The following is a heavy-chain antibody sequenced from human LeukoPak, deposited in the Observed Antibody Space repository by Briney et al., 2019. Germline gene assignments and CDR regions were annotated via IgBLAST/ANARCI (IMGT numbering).Heavy chain of an antibody. J-gene: IGHJ3*02. Sequence: RPGGSLSLSCAASGFTFSNYWMTWVRQAPGQGLEWVAGINWNGGGTGYADSVKGRFTISRDNAKNSLYLQMNSLRAEDTALYYCARYIVSYPHDAFDIWGQGTMVTVSS. V-gene: IGHV3-20*04. D-gene: IGHD1-26*01. CDR3: ARYIVSYPHDAFDI. CDR2: INWNGGGT. CDR1: GFTFSNYW.